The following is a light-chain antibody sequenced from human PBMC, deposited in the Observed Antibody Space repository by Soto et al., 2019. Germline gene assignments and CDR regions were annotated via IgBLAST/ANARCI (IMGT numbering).Light chain of an antibody. CDR2: GAS. J-gene: IGKJ2*01. Sequence: EVVLTQSPGTLSLSPGERATLSCRASQNVLNNYLSWYQQKPGQAPRLLIYGASVRAAGTPDRFSGSGSGSVSALIMSRLEPDDFAMYYCQQYGGSPLSTFGRGTNLELK. CDR1: QNVLNNY. V-gene: IGKV3-20*01. CDR3: QQYGGSPLST.